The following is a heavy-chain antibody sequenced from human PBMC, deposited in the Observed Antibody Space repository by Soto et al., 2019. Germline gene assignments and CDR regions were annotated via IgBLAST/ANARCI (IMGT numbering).Heavy chain of an antibody. D-gene: IGHD1-26*01. CDR2: ISESGAIT. V-gene: IGHV3-23*01. Sequence: EVHLLESGGGLVQPGGSLRLSCVASGFTFSSYTMYWVRQVPGKGLEWVSAISESGAITHYADSVKGRFNISRDDPKSTLYLQMHTLRGDDTAVYYCAKAQYTGISKTLDYWGQGTLVTVST. CDR1: GFTFSSYT. J-gene: IGHJ4*02. CDR3: AKAQYTGISKTLDY.